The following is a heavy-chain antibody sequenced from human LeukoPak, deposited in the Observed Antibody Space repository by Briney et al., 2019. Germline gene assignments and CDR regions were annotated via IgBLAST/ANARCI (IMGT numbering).Heavy chain of an antibody. V-gene: IGHV3-74*01. CDR2: INSDGSST. Sequence: GGSLRLSCAASEFTFSSYWMHWVRQAPGKGLVWVSRINSDGSSTSYADSVKGRFTISRDSAKNTLYLQMNSLRAEDTAVYYCARGLSTRGDSPAYWGQGTLVTVSS. CDR3: ARGLSTRGDSPAY. J-gene: IGHJ4*02. CDR1: EFTFSSYW. D-gene: IGHD2-15*01.